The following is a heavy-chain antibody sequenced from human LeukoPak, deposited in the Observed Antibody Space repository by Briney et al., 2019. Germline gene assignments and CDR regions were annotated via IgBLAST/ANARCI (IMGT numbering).Heavy chain of an antibody. V-gene: IGHV3-72*01. CDR1: GFTFSDHY. J-gene: IGHJ4*02. Sequence: PGGSLRLSCAASGFTFSDHYIDWVRQAPGKGLEWVGRSRDKPNSYSTEYAASVKGRFTISRDDSKNSLYLQMNSLKTEDTAVYYCARASVHDYVWGSYRSDVYYFDYWGQGTLVTVSS. CDR2: SRDKPNSYST. D-gene: IGHD3-16*02. CDR3: ARASVHDYVWGSYRSDVYYFDY.